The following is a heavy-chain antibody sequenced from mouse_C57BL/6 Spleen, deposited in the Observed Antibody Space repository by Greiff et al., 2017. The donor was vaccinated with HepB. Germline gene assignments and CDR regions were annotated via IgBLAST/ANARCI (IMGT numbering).Heavy chain of an antibody. J-gene: IGHJ4*01. CDR2: IYPSDSET. V-gene: IGHV1-61*01. CDR1: GYTFTSYW. CDR3: ARFLYYGYDGDGGDY. D-gene: IGHD2-2*01. Sequence: QVQLQQPGAELVRPGSSVKLSCKASGYTFTSYWMDWVKQRPGQGLEWIGNIYPSDSETHYNQKFKDKATLTVDKSSSTAYMQLSSLTAEDSAVYYCARFLYYGYDGDGGDYWGQGTSVTVSS.